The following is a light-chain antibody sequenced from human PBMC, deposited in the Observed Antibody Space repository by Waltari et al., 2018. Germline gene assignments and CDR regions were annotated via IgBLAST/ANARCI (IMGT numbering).Light chain of an antibody. CDR1: SSDVGGYNY. Sequence: QSALTQPRSVSGSPGQSVTISCTGTSSDVGGYNYVSWYQQLPGKAPKLIIYELTTRPSGGPDRFSGSKSGNTASLAISGLQAEDEADYYCCSYAGSYTFGVFGGGTKVTVL. CDR2: ELT. J-gene: IGLJ2*01. V-gene: IGLV2-11*01. CDR3: CSYAGSYTFGV.